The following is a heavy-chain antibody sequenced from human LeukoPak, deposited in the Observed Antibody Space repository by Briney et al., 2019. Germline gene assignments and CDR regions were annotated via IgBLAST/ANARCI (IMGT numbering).Heavy chain of an antibody. CDR3: ARGIFGVVTNNWFDP. CDR1: GGSISSSSYY. V-gene: IGHV4-39*07. J-gene: IGHJ5*02. Sequence: SETLSLTCTVSGGSISSSSYYWGWIRQPPGKGLEWIGSIYYSGSTYYNPSLKSRVTISVDTSKNQFSLKLSSVTAADTAVYYCARGIFGVVTNNWFDPWGQGTLVTVSS. D-gene: IGHD3-3*01. CDR2: IYYSGST.